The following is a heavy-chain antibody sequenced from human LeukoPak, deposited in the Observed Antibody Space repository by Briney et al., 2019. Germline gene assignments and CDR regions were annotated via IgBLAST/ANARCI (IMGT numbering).Heavy chain of an antibody. J-gene: IGHJ6*02. V-gene: IGHV3-7*01. CDR2: IKQDGSEK. CDR3: ARSSSGWYYYYGMDV. CDR1: GFTFSSYW. Sequence: GGSLRLSCAASGFTFSSYWMSWVRQAPGKGLEWVANIKQDGSEKYYVDSVKGRFTISRDNAKNSLYLQMNSLRAEDTAVYYCARSSSGWYYYYGMDVWGQGTTVTVSS. D-gene: IGHD6-19*01.